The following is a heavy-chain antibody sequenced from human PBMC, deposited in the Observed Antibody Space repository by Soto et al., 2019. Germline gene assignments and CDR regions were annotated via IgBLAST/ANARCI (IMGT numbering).Heavy chain of an antibody. CDR3: AKDPPAGGSYYRLDGPY. CDR1: GFTFSSYA. D-gene: IGHD1-26*01. J-gene: IGHJ4*02. CDR2: ISGSGGST. V-gene: IGHV3-23*01. Sequence: GGSLRLSCAASGFTFSSYAMSWVRQAPGKGLEWVSAISGSGGSTYYADSVKGRLTISRDNSKNTLYLQMNSLRAEDTAVYYCAKDPPAGGSYYRLDGPYWGQGTLVTVSS.